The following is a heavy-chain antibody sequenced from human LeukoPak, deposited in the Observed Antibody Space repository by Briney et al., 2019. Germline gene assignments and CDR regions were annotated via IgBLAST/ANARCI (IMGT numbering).Heavy chain of an antibody. CDR3: ARETTNRVGATVY. D-gene: IGHD1-26*01. Sequence: GRINPNSGGTNYAQKFQGRVAMTRDTSISTVYMELSRLTSDDTAVYYCARETTNRVGATVYWGQGTLVTVSS. J-gene: IGHJ4*02. CDR2: INPNSGGT. V-gene: IGHV1-2*06.